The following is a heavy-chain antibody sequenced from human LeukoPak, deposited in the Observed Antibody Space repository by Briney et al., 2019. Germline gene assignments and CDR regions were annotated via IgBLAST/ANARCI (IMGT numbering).Heavy chain of an antibody. J-gene: IGHJ4*02. V-gene: IGHV3-7*01. CDR1: GFTFSSYW. CDR3: ARGSYQFDY. D-gene: IGHD2-2*01. Sequence: GGSLRLSCAASGFTFSSYWMTWVRQAPGKGLEWVAKTKQDGSEKYYVDSVKGRFTISRDNAKNSLYLQMSSLRAEDTAVYYCARGSYQFDYWGQGTLVTFSS. CDR2: TKQDGSEK.